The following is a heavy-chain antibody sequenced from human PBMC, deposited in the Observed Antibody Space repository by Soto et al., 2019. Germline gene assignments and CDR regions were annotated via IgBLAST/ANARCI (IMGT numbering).Heavy chain of an antibody. D-gene: IGHD3-10*01. J-gene: IGHJ6*02. CDR3: ARRFGYYYGSGGLVIKYYYYGMDV. CDR2: VNHSGST. Sequence: SETLSLTCAVYGGSFSGYYWSWIRQPPGKGLEWIGEVNHSGSTNYNPSLKSRVTISVDTSKNQFSLKLSSVTAADTAVYYCARRFGYYYGSGGLVIKYYYYGMDVWGQGTTVT. V-gene: IGHV4-34*01. CDR1: GGSFSGYY.